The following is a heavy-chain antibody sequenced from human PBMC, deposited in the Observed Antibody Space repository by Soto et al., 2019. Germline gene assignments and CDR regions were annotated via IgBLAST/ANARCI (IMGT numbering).Heavy chain of an antibody. J-gene: IGHJ6*02. V-gene: IGHV5-51*01. CDR2: IYPGDSDT. CDR1: GYSFTSYW. Sequence: HGESLKISCKGSGYSFTSYWIGWVRQMPGKGLEWMGIIYPGDSDTRYSPSFQGQVTISADKSISTAYLQWSSLKASDTAMYYCARHPINYDFWSGAYYGMDVWGQGTTVTVSS. CDR3: ARHPINYDFWSGAYYGMDV. D-gene: IGHD3-3*01.